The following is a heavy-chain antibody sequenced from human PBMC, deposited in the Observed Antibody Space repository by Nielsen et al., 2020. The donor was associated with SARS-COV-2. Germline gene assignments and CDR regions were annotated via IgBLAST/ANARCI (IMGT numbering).Heavy chain of an antibody. V-gene: IGHV3-9*01. D-gene: IGHD5-12*01. J-gene: IGHJ4*02. CDR2: ISWSGGTK. Sequence: SLKISCAASGFKFDDFAMHWFRQAPGKGLEWVSGISWSGGTKSYAESMKGRITISRDNAKNSLYLQMNSLRAEDTALYYCARSPYDWSHFDYWGQGTPVTVAS. CDR1: GFKFDDFA. CDR3: ARSPYDWSHFDY.